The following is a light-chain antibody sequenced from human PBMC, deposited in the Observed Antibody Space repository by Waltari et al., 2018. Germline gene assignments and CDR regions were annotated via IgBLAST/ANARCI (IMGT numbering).Light chain of an antibody. CDR1: QGISSY. V-gene: IGKV1-9*01. CDR3: QQRNSYPIT. Sequence: IQLPQSPSSLSASVGDRVTITCRASQGISSYFSWYQQKPGKAPKLLIHTASTLQSGVPSRFSGSGSGTDFTLSISSLQPEDFATYYCQQRNSYPITFGQGTRLEIK. CDR2: TAS. J-gene: IGKJ5*01.